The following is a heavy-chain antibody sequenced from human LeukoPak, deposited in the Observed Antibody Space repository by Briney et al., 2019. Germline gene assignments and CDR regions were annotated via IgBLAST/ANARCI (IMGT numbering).Heavy chain of an antibody. J-gene: IGHJ4*02. CDR1: GGSISSYY. D-gene: IGHD1-26*01. CDR3: ARAEWELGGGLFDY. Sequence: SETLSLTCTVSGGSISSYYWSWIRHPPGKGLEWIGYIYYSGSTNYNPSLKSRVTISVDTSKNQFSLKLSSVTAADTAVYYCARAEWELGGGLFDYWGQGTLVTVSS. V-gene: IGHV4-59*01. CDR2: IYYSGST.